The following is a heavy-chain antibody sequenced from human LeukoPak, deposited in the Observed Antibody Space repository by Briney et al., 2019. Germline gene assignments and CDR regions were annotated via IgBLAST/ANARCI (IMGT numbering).Heavy chain of an antibody. D-gene: IGHD3-3*01. J-gene: IGHJ4*02. V-gene: IGHV4-34*01. CDR3: ARGALLRFLEWLSDYFDY. CDR2: INHSGST. CDR1: XXXFSGXY. Sequence: PSETLSLXXXXXXXXFSGXYWSWIRQPPGKGLEWIGEINHSGSTNYNPSLKSRVTISVDTSKNQFSLKLSSVTAADTAVYYCARGALLRFLEWLSDYFDYWGQGTLVTVSS.